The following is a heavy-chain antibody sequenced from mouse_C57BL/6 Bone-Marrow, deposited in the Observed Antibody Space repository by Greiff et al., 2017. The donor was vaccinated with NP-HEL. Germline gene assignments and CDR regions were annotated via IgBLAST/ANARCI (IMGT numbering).Heavy chain of an antibody. J-gene: IGHJ3*01. CDR1: GFTFSNYW. V-gene: IGHV6-3*01. CDR2: IRLKSDNYAT. Sequence: EVKVEESGGGLVQPGGSMKLSCVASGFTFSNYWMNWVRQSPEKGLEWVAQIRLKSDNYATHYAESVKGRFTISRDDSKSSVYLQMNNLRAEDTGIYYCTGGGNYLAYWGQGTLVTVSA. CDR3: TGGGNYLAY. D-gene: IGHD2-1*01.